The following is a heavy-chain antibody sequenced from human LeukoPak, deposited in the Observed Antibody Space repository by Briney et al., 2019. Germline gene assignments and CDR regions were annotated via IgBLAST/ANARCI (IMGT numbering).Heavy chain of an antibody. V-gene: IGHV3-48*03. Sequence: GGSLRLSCAASGFTFSSYEMNWVRQAPGKGLEWVSYISSSGSTIYYADSVKGRFTISRDNSKKTLYLQMNSLRAEDTAVYYCAKDLPYYYDSTGYPFDYWGQGTLVTVSS. J-gene: IGHJ4*02. CDR2: ISSSGSTI. CDR3: AKDLPYYYDSTGYPFDY. CDR1: GFTFSSYE. D-gene: IGHD3-22*01.